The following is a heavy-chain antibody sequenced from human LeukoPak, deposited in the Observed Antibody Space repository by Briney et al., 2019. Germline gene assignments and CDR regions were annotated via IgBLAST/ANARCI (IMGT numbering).Heavy chain of an antibody. CDR1: GFTFSDYY. J-gene: IGHJ5*02. CDR2: ISSSGSTI. CDR3: ASLSGYEPINWFDP. V-gene: IGHV3-11*04. Sequence: GGSLRLSCAASGFTFSDYYMSWIRQAPGKGLEWVSYISSSGSTIYYADSVKGRFTISRDNAKNSLYLQMNSLRAEDTAVYYCASLSGYEPINWFDPWGQGTLVTVSS. D-gene: IGHD5-12*01.